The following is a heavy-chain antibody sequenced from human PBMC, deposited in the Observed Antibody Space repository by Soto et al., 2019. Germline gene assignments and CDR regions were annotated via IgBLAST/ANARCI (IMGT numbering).Heavy chain of an antibody. Sequence: ASVKVSCKAPGSTFTSYAIHWVRQAPGQGLEWMGWINAGNGNTKYSQKFQGRVTITKNTSASTAYMELSSLRSEDTAVYYCARGPLRNWFDPWGQETLVTVSS. D-gene: IGHD5-12*01. CDR3: ARGPLRNWFDP. J-gene: IGHJ5*02. CDR1: GSTFTSYA. V-gene: IGHV1-3*01. CDR2: INAGNGNT.